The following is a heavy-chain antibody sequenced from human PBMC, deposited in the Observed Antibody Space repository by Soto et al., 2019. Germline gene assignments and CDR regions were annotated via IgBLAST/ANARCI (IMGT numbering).Heavy chain of an antibody. J-gene: IGHJ6*02. CDR2: ISGSGGST. Sequence: GGSRRLSCAASGFTFSSYAMSWVRQAPGKGLEWVSAISGSGGSTYYADSVKGRFTISRDNSKNTLYLQMNSLRAEDTAVYYCAKGGSSSPGAYYYYYYGMDVWGQGTTVTVSS. V-gene: IGHV3-23*01. CDR1: GFTFSSYA. CDR3: AKGGSSSPGAYYYYYYGMDV. D-gene: IGHD6-13*01.